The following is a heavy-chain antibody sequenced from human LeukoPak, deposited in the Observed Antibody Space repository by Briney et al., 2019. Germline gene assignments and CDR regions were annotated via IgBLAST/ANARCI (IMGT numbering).Heavy chain of an antibody. J-gene: IGHJ4*02. CDR1: GGSVSSDY. V-gene: IGHV4-4*08. D-gene: IGHD6-13*01. Sequence: SETLSLTCTVSGGSVSSDYWSWIRQPPGKGLEWIGYMHSNGNSAYNPSLKSRVTISVDTSKNQYSLKLSSVTAADTAVYYCAREGGYSSSWYYFDYWGQGTLVTVSS. CDR3: AREGGYSSSWYYFDY. CDR2: MHSNGNS.